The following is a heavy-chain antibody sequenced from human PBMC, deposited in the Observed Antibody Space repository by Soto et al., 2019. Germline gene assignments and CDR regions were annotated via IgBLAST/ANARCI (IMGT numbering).Heavy chain of an antibody. J-gene: IGHJ4*02. CDR1: GGSISGFY. D-gene: IGHD2-21*02. Sequence: SETLSLTCTVAGGSISGFYWSGVRQPAGKGLEWIGRIYSSGATKYNPSLRNRVTMSVDTSTDQYSLNLASMTAADTAVYFCARGPFCGNDCYFDVWGQGTQVT. V-gene: IGHV4-4*07. CDR2: IYSSGAT. CDR3: ARGPFCGNDCYFDV.